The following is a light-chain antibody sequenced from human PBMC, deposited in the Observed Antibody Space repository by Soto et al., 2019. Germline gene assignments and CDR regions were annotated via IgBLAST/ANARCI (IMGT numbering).Light chain of an antibody. CDR3: QQRSNWPWT. V-gene: IGKV3-11*01. CDR1: QSVSSY. J-gene: IGKJ1*01. CDR2: DAS. Sequence: EIVLTQSPATLSLSPGERATLSCRASQSVSSYLAWYQQKPGQAPRLLIYDASNRAPGIPARFSGSGSGTDFTLTIGSLEPADFAVYYCQQRSNWPWTFGQGTKVEIK.